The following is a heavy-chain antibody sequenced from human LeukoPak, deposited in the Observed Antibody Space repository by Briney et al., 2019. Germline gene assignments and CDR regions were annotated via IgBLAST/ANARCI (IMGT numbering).Heavy chain of an antibody. CDR1: GGSISSTNYY. D-gene: IGHD2-15*01. Sequence: PSETLSLTCTVSGGSISSTNYYWDWIRQPPGKGLEWIGNIYSSGSTYYNPSLKSRVTISVDTSKNQFSLMLSSVTAADTAVYYCAKEGCSDGSCYGYWGQGTLVTVSS. CDR2: IYSSGST. CDR3: AKEGCSDGSCYGY. V-gene: IGHV4-39*02. J-gene: IGHJ4*02.